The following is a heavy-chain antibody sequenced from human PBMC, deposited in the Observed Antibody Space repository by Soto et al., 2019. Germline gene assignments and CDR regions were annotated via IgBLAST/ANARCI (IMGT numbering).Heavy chain of an antibody. Sequence: QVQLQESGPGLVKPSQTLSLTCTVSGGSINRSGYYWSWIRQHPGKGLEWIGYIYYSGSTYYKSSLKSRVTISSDTSKNQFSLKLNSVTAADTAVYYCARAYSSWYWDYWGRGTLVTVSS. J-gene: IGHJ4*01. CDR1: GGSINRSGYY. V-gene: IGHV4-31*03. D-gene: IGHD6-13*01. CDR3: ARAYSSWYWDY. CDR2: IYYSGST.